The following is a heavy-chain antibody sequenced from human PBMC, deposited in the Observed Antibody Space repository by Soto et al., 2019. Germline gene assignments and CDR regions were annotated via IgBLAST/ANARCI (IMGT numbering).Heavy chain of an antibody. D-gene: IGHD5-18*01. V-gene: IGHV4-31*03. CDR1: GGSISSGGYY. Sequence: NPSETLSLTCTVSGGSISSGGYYWSWIRQHPGKGLEWIGYIYYSGSTYYNPSLKSRVTISVDTSKNQFSLKLSSVTAADTAVYYCARGGPFSYGLRGYFDYWGQGTLVTVSS. J-gene: IGHJ4*02. CDR2: IYYSGST. CDR3: ARGGPFSYGLRGYFDY.